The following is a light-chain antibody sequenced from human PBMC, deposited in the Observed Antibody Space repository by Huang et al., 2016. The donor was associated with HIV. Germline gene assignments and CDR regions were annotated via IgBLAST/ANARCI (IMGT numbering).Light chain of an antibody. J-gene: IGKJ4*01. CDR2: DAS. CDR3: QQRSDWPLT. CDR1: QSVRMY. Sequence: EIVLTQSPATLSLSPGERATLSSRASQSVRMYIAGYQQKPGQAPRLVMYDASNKAAGIPARFSGSGSGTDFTLTISSLEPEDFAVYYCQQRSDWPLTFGGGTKVEI. V-gene: IGKV3-11*01.